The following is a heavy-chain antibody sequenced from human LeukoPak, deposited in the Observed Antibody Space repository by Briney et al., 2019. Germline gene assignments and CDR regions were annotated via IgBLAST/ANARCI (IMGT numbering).Heavy chain of an antibody. CDR1: GYSISSGYY. Sequence: SETQSLTCTVSGYSISSGYYWGWIRQPPGKGLEWIGSIYHSGSTCCNPSLKSRVTISVDTSKNQFSLKLSSVTAADTAVYYCARDAPYCGGDCYSDDWFDPWGQGTLVTVSS. V-gene: IGHV4-38-2*02. CDR2: IYHSGST. J-gene: IGHJ5*02. D-gene: IGHD2-21*02. CDR3: ARDAPYCGGDCYSDDWFDP.